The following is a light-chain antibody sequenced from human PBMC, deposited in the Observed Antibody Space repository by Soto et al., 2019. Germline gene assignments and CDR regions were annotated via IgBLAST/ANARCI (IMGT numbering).Light chain of an antibody. V-gene: IGLV1-47*01. J-gene: IGLJ3*02. CDR2: RNN. CDR3: AAWDDSLSNPV. Sequence: QSVLTQPPSASGTPGQRVTISCSGRSSNIGNNDVYWYQHLPGTAPKLLMYRNNQRPSGVPDRFSGSKSGTSASLAISGLRSEDEADYYSAAWDDSLSNPVFGGGTKLTVL. CDR1: SSNIGNND.